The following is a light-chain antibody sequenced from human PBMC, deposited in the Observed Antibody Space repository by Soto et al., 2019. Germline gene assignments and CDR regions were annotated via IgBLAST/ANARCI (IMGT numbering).Light chain of an antibody. CDR3: QQYGSNWPRIT. CDR1: QSVSSY. Sequence: EIVLTQSPATLSLSPGERATLSCRASQSVSSYLAWYQQKPGQAPRLLIYDASNRATGIPDRFSGSGSGTDFTLTISRVEPEDFAVYYCQQYGSNWPRITFGQGTRLEIK. V-gene: IGKV3-11*01. CDR2: DAS. J-gene: IGKJ5*01.